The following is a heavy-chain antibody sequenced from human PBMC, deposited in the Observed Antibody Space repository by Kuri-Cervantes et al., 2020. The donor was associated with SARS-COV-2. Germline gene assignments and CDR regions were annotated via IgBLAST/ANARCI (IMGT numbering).Heavy chain of an antibody. V-gene: IGHV1-2*04. CDR2: TNPNSGGT. D-gene: IGHD3-10*01. J-gene: IGHJ5*02. Sequence: ASVKVSCKASGGTFSNYAISWVRQAPGQGLEWMGWTNPNSGGTNYAQKFQGWVTMTRDTSISTAYMELSRLRSDDTAVYYCARVAWFNNWFDPWGQGTLVTVSS. CDR1: GGTFSNYA. CDR3: ARVAWFNNWFDP.